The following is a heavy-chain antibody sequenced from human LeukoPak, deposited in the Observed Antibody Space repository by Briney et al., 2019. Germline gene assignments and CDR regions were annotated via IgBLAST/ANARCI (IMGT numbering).Heavy chain of an antibody. Sequence: GGSLRLSCAASGFTFSDYHMSWIRQAPGKGLEWVSYISSSGSTIYYADSVKGRFTISRDNAKNSLYLQMNSLRAEDTAVYYCARDSRSYYDFWSGLNWFDPWGQGTLVTVSS. CDR2: ISSSGSTI. CDR1: GFTFSDYH. D-gene: IGHD3-3*01. CDR3: ARDSRSYYDFWSGLNWFDP. J-gene: IGHJ5*02. V-gene: IGHV3-11*01.